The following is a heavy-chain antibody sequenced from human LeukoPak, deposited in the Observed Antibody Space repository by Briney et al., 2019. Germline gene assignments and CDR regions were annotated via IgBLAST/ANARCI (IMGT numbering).Heavy chain of an antibody. CDR2: ISSSSSFI. CDR3: ARGYSSSWYLD. D-gene: IGHD6-13*01. J-gene: IGHJ4*02. V-gene: IGHV3-21*01. Sequence: GGSLRLSCAASGFTFSSYGMSWVRQAPGKGLEWVSSISSSSSFIYYADSVKGRFTISRDNAKKSLSLQMNSLRADDTAVYYCARGYSSSWYLDWGQGTLVTVSS. CDR1: GFTFSSYG.